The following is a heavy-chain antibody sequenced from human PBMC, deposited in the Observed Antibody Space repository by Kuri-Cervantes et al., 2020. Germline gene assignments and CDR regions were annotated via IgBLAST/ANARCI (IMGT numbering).Heavy chain of an antibody. D-gene: IGHD2-15*01. Sequence: SETLSLTCAVSGYSISSDNYWGWIRQPPGRGLEWIGSVSQSGGTYYSPSLRSRVTISADTSKNQLSLKLSSVTAADTAVYYCARYTYCSTGRCYEDYWGQGTLVTVSS. CDR2: VSQSGGT. CDR1: GYSISSDNY. V-gene: IGHV4-38-2*01. CDR3: ARYTYCSTGRCYEDY. J-gene: IGHJ4*02.